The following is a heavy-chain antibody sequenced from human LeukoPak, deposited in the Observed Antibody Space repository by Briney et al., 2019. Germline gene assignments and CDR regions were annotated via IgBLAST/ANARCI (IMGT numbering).Heavy chain of an antibody. CDR2: ISYDGSNK. CDR3: ARDPLRYSYGYQGAFDI. CDR1: GFTFSSYA. Sequence: GRSLRLSCAASGFTFSSYAMHWVHQAPGKGLEWVAVISYDGSNKYYADSVKGRFTISRDNSKNTLYLQMNSLRAEDTAVYYCARDPLRYSYGYQGAFDIWGQGTMVTVSS. V-gene: IGHV3-30-3*01. D-gene: IGHD5-18*01. J-gene: IGHJ3*02.